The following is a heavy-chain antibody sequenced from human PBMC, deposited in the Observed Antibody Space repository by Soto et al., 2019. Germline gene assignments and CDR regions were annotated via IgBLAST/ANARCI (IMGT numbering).Heavy chain of an antibody. CDR2: IYPGDSDT. V-gene: IGHV5-51*01. CDR1: GYSFTSYW. D-gene: IGHD3-3*01. J-gene: IGHJ6*02. CDR3: ARFNRAIFGVVTTKYYYYYGMDV. Sequence: GESLKISCKGSGYSFTSYWIGWVRQMPGKGLEWMGIIYPGDSDTRYSPSFQGQVTISADKSISTAYLQWSSLKASDIAMYYCARFNRAIFGVVTTKYYYYYGMDVWGQGTTVTVSS.